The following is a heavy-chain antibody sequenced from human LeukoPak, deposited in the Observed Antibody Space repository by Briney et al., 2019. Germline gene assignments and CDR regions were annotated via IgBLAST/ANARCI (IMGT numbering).Heavy chain of an antibody. V-gene: IGHV4-34*01. J-gene: IGHJ4*02. Sequence: SETLSLTCAVYGGSFSGYYWSWIRQPPGKGLEWIGEINHSGSTNYNPSLKSRVTISVDTSKNQFSLKPSSVTAADTAVYYCARVNTVTTPGHYFDYWGQGTLVTVSS. CDR1: GGSFSGYY. CDR2: INHSGST. CDR3: ARVNTVTTPGHYFDY. D-gene: IGHD4-17*01.